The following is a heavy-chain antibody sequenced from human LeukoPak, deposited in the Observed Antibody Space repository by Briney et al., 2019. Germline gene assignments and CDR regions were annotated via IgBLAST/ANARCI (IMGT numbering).Heavy chain of an antibody. V-gene: IGHV3-33*06. CDR3: AKAFGEQWLEIDACDI. J-gene: IGHJ3*02. CDR2: IWYDGSNK. Sequence: QPGRSLRLSCAASGFTFSSYGMHWVRQAPGKGLEWVAVIWYDGSNKYYADSVKGRFTISRDNSKNTLYLQMNSLRAEDTAVYYCAKAFGEQWLEIDACDIWAQGTMVTVSS. D-gene: IGHD6-19*01. CDR1: GFTFSSYG.